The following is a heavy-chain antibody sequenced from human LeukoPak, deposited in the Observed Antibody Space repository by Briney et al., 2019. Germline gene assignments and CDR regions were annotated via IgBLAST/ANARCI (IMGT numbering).Heavy chain of an antibody. V-gene: IGHV3-7*01. CDR3: ARGVIIRGRLDP. CDR2: IKEDGSEK. D-gene: IGHD3-16*02. Sequence: PGGSLRLSCAASGFTFSSYWMNWVRQAPGKGLEWVANIKEDGSEKHYVESVKGRFTISRDNAKNSLYLQMSSLRAEDTAVYYCARGVIIRGRLDPWGQGTLVTVSS. CDR1: GFTFSSYW. J-gene: IGHJ5*02.